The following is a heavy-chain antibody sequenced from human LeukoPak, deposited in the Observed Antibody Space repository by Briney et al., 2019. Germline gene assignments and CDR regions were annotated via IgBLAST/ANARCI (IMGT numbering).Heavy chain of an antibody. CDR3: ARDGFVGAADY. CDR1: EFTFSGYW. Sequence: PGGSLRLPCAASEFTFSGYWVNWVRRAPGKGPEWVANINQDGSEKHYVDSVKGRFTISRDNAKNSLFLQMNSLRVEDTAVFYCARDGFVGAADYWGQGTLVTVSS. V-gene: IGHV3-7*01. J-gene: IGHJ4*02. CDR2: INQDGSEK. D-gene: IGHD6-13*01.